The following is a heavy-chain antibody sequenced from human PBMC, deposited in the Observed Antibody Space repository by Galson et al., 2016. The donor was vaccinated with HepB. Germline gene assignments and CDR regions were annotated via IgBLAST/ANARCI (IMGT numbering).Heavy chain of an antibody. CDR3: TRAGQTNSWDGSQFDY. Sequence: SLRLSCAASGFTFGDYAMNWFRQAPGKGLEWVGFIRRKADGGTTECTASVKGRFTISRDDSKSIAYLQMNSLKSEDTAVYYCTRAGQTNSWDGSQFDYWGQGTMVTVSS. D-gene: IGHD6-13*01. CDR2: IRRKADGGTT. CDR1: GFTFGDYA. J-gene: IGHJ4*02. V-gene: IGHV3-49*01.